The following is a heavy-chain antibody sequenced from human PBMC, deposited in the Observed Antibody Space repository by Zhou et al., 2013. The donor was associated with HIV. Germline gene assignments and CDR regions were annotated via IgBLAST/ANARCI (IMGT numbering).Heavy chain of an antibody. J-gene: IGHJ4*02. CDR1: GYTFNKYA. D-gene: IGHD6-6*01. Sequence: QVRLVQSGGEVKKPGASVKVPCKASGYTFNKYAITWVRQAPGQGLEWMGWIGVDNDDTYYVQKFHGRVTMTTDTSTNTVYMELRSLRSDDTAVYYCARDRPYFDYWGQGTLVIVSS. V-gene: IGHV1-18*01. CDR2: IGVDNDDT. CDR3: ARDRPYFDY.